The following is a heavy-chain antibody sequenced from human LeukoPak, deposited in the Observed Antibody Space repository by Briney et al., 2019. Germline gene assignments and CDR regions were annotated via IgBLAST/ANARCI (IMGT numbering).Heavy chain of an antibody. CDR1: GFTFSSYA. CDR2: ISNSDYST. CDR3: AKATGYLL. V-gene: IGHV3-23*01. Sequence: GGSLRLSCAASGFTFSSYAMSWVRQAPGRGLEWVSTISNSDYSTYYADSVKGRFTSSRANSENTLYLQMNNLRAEDTAVYYCAKATGYLLWGQGTLVTVSS. J-gene: IGHJ4*02. D-gene: IGHD1-14*01.